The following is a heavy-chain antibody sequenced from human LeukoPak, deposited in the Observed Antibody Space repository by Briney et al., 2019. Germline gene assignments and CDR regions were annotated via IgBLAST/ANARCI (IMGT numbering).Heavy chain of an antibody. CDR3: ARQSDSSGWLGGDYFDY. J-gene: IGHJ4*02. CDR2: IYPGDSDT. V-gene: IGHV5-51*01. D-gene: IGHD6-19*01. CDR1: GYSFTSYW. Sequence: GESLKISCKGSGYSFTSYWIGWVRQMPGKGLEWMGIIYPGDSDTRYSPSFQGQVTISADKSISTAYLQWSSLKALDTAMYYCARQSDSSGWLGGDYFDYWGQGTLVTVSS.